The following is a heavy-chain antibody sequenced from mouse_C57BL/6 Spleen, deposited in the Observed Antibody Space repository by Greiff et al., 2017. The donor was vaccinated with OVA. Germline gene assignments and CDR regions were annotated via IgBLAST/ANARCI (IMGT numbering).Heavy chain of an antibody. CDR2: ISRGSSTT. D-gene: IGHD4-1*01. V-gene: IGHV5-17*01. Sequence: EVQLQQSGGGLVKPGGSLKLSCAASGFTFSDYGMHWVRQAPEKGLEWVAYISRGSSTTYYADTVKGRFTISRDNAKNTLFLQMTSLRSEDTAMYYCANWDEGKTYWGQGTTLTVSS. J-gene: IGHJ2*01. CDR1: GFTFSDYG. CDR3: ANWDEGKTY.